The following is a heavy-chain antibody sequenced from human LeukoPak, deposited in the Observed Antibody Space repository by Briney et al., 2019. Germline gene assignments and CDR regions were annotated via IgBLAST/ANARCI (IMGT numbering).Heavy chain of an antibody. Sequence: PSETLSLTCIVSGGSMSSYYWSWIRQPAGKGLEWIGRMYTDGSTNYNPFLNSRVTMSLDTSKKHFSLRLNSVTAADTAVYYCATYDQKLAFDNWGQGTLVTVSS. J-gene: IGHJ4*02. V-gene: IGHV4-4*07. D-gene: IGHD6-13*01. CDR1: GGSMSSYY. CDR3: ATYDQKLAFDN. CDR2: MYTDGST.